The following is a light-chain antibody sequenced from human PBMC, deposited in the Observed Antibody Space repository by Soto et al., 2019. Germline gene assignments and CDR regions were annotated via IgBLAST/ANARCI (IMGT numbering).Light chain of an antibody. J-gene: IGKJ1*01. CDR2: GAS. V-gene: IGKV3-20*01. Sequence: EVVLTQSPGSLSLSPGQRATLSCRASQSVDSTFFAWYQKKPGQAPRLLIYGASKRATGIPDRFSGSGSGTDFILIISRLEPEDFALYYCQQYMSSVTFGQGTKVEIK. CDR3: QQYMSSVT. CDR1: QSVDSTF.